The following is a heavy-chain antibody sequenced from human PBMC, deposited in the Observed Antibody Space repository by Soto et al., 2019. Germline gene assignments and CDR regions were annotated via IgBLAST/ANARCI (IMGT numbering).Heavy chain of an antibody. V-gene: IGHV3-23*01. D-gene: IGHD2-2*01. CDR2: ISGSGGST. CDR3: VSRYCPGTSCFSYYGMDV. Sequence: EVQLLESGGGLVQPGGSLRLSCVVSEFIFSSYSMTWVRQAPEKGMEWVSAISGSGGSTYYADSVRGRFTISRDNSKNTLWLQMNTLRAEDTAVYYYVSRYCPGTSCFSYYGMDVWGQGTTVTVSS. J-gene: IGHJ6*02. CDR1: EFIFSSYS.